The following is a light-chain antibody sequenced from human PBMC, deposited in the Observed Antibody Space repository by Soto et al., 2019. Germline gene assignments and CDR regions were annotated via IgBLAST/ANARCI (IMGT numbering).Light chain of an antibody. CDR2: GVT. V-gene: IGLV2-14*01. J-gene: IGLJ1*01. Sequence: QSALAQPASVSGSPGQSITFSCTGSTSDVGTYNFVSWYQQHPGKAPKLLIFGVTNRPSGVSDRFSGSKSGDTASLTISGLQAEDEADYYCSSYTSSNSLVFGTGTKLTVL. CDR3: SSYTSSNSLV. CDR1: TSDVGTYNF.